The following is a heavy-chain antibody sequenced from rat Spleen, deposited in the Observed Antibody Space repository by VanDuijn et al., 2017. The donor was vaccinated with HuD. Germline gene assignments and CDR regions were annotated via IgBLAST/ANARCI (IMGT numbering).Heavy chain of an antibody. Sequence: EVQLVESDGGLVQPGRSLKLSCAASGFTFSDYGMAWVRQAPTKGLEWVATITPDGTNTYYRDSVKGRFTISRDNAKSTLYLQMDSLRSEDTATYYCAREGTYYFDYWGQGVMVTVSS. V-gene: IGHV5-29*01. CDR3: AREGTYYFDY. D-gene: IGHD1-11*01. CDR1: GFTFSDYG. CDR2: ITPDGTNT. J-gene: IGHJ2*01.